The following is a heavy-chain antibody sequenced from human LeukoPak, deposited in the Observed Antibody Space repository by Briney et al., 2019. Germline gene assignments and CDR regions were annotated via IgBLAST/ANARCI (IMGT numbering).Heavy chain of an antibody. CDR3: SVTRRDGYKYPWFDP. V-gene: IGHV4-61*02. D-gene: IGHD5-24*01. CDR2: IYTNGST. J-gene: IGHJ5*02. CDR1: GGSISNGRDY. Sequence: SQTLSLTCTVYGGSISNGRDYWNWIRQPAGNGLEWSVRIYTNGSTNYNPTLNSRVTIAVDTSKNQFSLKLSSVTAADPAVYYCSVTRRDGYKYPWFDPCGEGTLVTVSS.